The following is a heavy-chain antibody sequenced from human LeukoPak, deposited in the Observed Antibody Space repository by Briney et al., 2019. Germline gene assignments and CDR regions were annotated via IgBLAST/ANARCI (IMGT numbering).Heavy chain of an antibody. V-gene: IGHV3-11*01. D-gene: IGHD4/OR15-4a*01. CDR3: ATTARVGAD. Sequence: GGSLRLSCAASGFTFSDFYMSWIRQAPGKGLEWISYISQSGSDINYADSVRGRFTVSRENAKNSLYLQMNSLRAEDTAVYYCATTARVGADWGQGTLVTVSS. J-gene: IGHJ4*02. CDR1: GFTFSDFY. CDR2: ISQSGSDI.